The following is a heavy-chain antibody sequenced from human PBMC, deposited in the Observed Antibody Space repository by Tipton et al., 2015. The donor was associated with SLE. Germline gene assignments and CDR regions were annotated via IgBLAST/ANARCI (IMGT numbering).Heavy chain of an antibody. J-gene: IGHJ4*02. CDR3: AKGAAAGGFGY. V-gene: IGHV5-51*03. CDR1: GYNFPNYW. D-gene: IGHD6-13*01. CDR2: SHPGDSDT. Sequence: QSGAEVKKPGKSLTISCKASGYNFPNYWIGWVRQMPGKGLEWMGISHPGDSDTRYSPSFQGQVTISADKSITTAFLQWSRLKASDSAIYYCAKGAAAGGFGYWGQGTLVTVPS.